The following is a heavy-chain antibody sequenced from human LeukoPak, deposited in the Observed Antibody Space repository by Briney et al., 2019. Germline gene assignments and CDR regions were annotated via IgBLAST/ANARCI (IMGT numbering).Heavy chain of an antibody. CDR2: SGSGGST. Sequence: GGSLRLSCAASGFTFTIYAMTWVRQAPGKGLEWASASGSGGSTYYADSVKGRFTISRDNSKNTLYLQMSSLRAEDTAVYYCAKEDLYGSVKWFDPWGQGTLVTVSS. D-gene: IGHD3-10*01. J-gene: IGHJ5*02. V-gene: IGHV3-23*01. CDR1: GFTFTIYA. CDR3: AKEDLYGSVKWFDP.